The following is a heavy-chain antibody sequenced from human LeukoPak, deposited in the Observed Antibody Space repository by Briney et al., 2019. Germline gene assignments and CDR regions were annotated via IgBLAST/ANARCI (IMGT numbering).Heavy chain of an antibody. D-gene: IGHD2-8*01. CDR2: INPSGGST. Sequence: ASVKVSCKVSGYTLTELSMHWVRQAPGQGLEWMGIINPSGGSTSYAQKFQGRVAMTRDMSTSTVYMELSSLRSEDTAVYYCARGPFCTNGVCYYYYYMDVWGKGTTVTVSS. CDR1: GYTLTELS. J-gene: IGHJ6*03. CDR3: ARGPFCTNGVCYYYYYMDV. V-gene: IGHV1-46*01.